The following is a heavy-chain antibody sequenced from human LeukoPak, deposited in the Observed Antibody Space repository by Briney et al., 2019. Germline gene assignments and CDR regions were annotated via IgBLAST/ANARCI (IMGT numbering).Heavy chain of an antibody. Sequence: PGGSLRLSCAASGFTFYDYAMHWVRQAPGKGLEWVSGISWNSGSIGYADSVKGRFTISRDNAKNSLYLQMNSLRAEDTALYYCAVQAVAGSDYWGQGTLVTVSS. J-gene: IGHJ4*02. CDR3: AVQAVAGSDY. D-gene: IGHD6-19*01. CDR1: GFTFYDYA. CDR2: ISWNSGSI. V-gene: IGHV3-9*01.